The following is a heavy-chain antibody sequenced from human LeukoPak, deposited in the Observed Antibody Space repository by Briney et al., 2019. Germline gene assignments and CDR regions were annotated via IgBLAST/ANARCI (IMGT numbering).Heavy chain of an antibody. CDR1: GFTFSSYG. CDR3: TVPYGDYVS. V-gene: IGHV3-23*01. J-gene: IGHJ5*02. Sequence: GGSLRLSCVASGFTFSSYGMNWVRQAPGKGLEWVSGIRGGGDRTYYADSVKGRFTISRDNSKSTVYRQMNSQRAEESSVNYCTVPYGDYVSWGQGTLVTVSS. D-gene: IGHD4-17*01. CDR2: IRGGGDRT.